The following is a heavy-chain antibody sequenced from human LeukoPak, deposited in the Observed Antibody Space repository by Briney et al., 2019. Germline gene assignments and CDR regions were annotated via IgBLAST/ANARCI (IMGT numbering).Heavy chain of an antibody. V-gene: IGHV3-23*01. CDR1: GFTFRTYA. CDR2: ISVSGAYK. Sequence: SGGSLRLSCAASGFTFRTYAMTWVSHAPGKGLEWVSRISVSGAYKYYADSVKGRFTISRDNFKNTLYLQMSSLRAEDTAVYYCVKESSYYYDSSGYYFESWGQGTLVTVSS. D-gene: IGHD3-22*01. CDR3: VKESSYYYDSSGYYFES. J-gene: IGHJ4*02.